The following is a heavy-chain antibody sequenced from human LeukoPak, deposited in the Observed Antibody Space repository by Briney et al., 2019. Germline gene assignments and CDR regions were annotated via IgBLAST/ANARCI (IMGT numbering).Heavy chain of an antibody. D-gene: IGHD2-15*01. CDR1: GFTFSNYA. J-gene: IGHJ4*02. CDR2: ISYDGSNK. V-gene: IGHV3-30-3*01. CDR3: AASGFGGTMDSYFDY. Sequence: GGSLRLSCAASGFTFSNYAMHWVRQAPGKGLEWVAVISYDGSNKYYADSVKGRFTISRDNSKNTLYLQMNSLRAEDTAVYYCAASGFGGTMDSYFDYWGQGTLVIVSS.